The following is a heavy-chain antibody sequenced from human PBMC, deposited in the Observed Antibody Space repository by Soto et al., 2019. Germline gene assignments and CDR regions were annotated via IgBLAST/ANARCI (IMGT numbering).Heavy chain of an antibody. CDR2: IKSKTDGGTT. J-gene: IGHJ6*02. D-gene: IGHD3-3*01. CDR3: TIGVSNYDFWSGPLPPNYYYYYGMDV. CDR1: GFTFSNAW. V-gene: IGHV3-15*07. Sequence: GGSLRLSCAASGFTFSNAWMNWVRQAPGKGLEWVGRIKSKTDGGTTDYAAPVKGRFTISRDDSKNTLYLQMNSLKTEDTAVYYCTIGVSNYDFWSGPLPPNYYYYYGMDVWGQGTTVTVSS.